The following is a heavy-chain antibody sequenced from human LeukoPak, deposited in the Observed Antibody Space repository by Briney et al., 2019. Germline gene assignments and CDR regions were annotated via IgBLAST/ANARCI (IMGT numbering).Heavy chain of an antibody. Sequence: SETLSLTCTVSGGSISSYYWSWIRQPPGKGLEWIGYIYYSGSTDYNPSLKSRATISVDTSKNQLSLKLSSVTAADTAVYYCARMSYYYGMDVWGKGTTVTVSS. V-gene: IGHV4-59*01. CDR2: IYYSGST. CDR3: ARMSYYYGMDV. J-gene: IGHJ6*04. CDR1: GGSISSYY.